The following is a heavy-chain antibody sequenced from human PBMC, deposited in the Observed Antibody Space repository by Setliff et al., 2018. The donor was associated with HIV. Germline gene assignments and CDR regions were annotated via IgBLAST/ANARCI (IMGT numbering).Heavy chain of an antibody. Sequence: GESLKISCAASGFSFSTHDMNWVRQAPGKGLEWISYITSGGSVKYYADSVKGRFTISRDNAGRSLYLQMNSLKVEDTAVYYCTAGHYGPNPWGQGTPVTVSS. CDR1: GFSFSTHD. CDR2: ITSGGSVK. V-gene: IGHV3-48*03. D-gene: IGHD3-10*01. CDR3: TAGHYGPNP. J-gene: IGHJ5*02.